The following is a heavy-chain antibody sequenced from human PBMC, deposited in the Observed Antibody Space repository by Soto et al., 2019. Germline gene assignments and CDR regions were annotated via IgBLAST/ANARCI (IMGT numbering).Heavy chain of an antibody. CDR2: IIPIFGTA. J-gene: IGHJ4*02. D-gene: IGHD4-17*01. Sequence: SLKVSCKASGGTFSSYAISWVRQAPGQGLEWMGGIIPIFGTANYAQKFQGRVTITADESTSTAYMELSSLRSEDTAVYYCARDRNGDYGGYYFDYWGQGTLVTVSS. CDR3: ARDRNGDYGGYYFDY. V-gene: IGHV1-69*13. CDR1: GGTFSSYA.